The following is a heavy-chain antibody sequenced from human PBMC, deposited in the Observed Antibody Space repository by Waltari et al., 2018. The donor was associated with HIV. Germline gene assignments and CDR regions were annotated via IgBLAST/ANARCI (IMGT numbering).Heavy chain of an antibody. D-gene: IGHD2-15*01. CDR2: ILPGDSDT. CDR1: GYNFNIFW. CDR3: ARGAVRSTLFYFDF. Sequence: EVQLVQSGAEVKEPGESLKLSCQGSGYNFNIFWIAWVRQMPGKGLEWMGIILPGDSDTRYSPSFQGQVTISADKSITTAYLQWTTLRASDTAMYYCARGAVRSTLFYFDFWAQGTLVTVSS. V-gene: IGHV5-51*03. J-gene: IGHJ4*02.